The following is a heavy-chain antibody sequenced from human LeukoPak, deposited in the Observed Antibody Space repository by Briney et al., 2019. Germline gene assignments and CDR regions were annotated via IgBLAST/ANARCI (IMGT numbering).Heavy chain of an antibody. Sequence: PSETLSLTCAVYGGSFSGYYWSWIRQPPGKGLEWIGEINHSGSTNYNPSLKSRVTISVDTSKNQFSLKLSSVTAADTAVYYCARGPYSGDNVALVGAFDIWGQGTMVTVSS. CDR3: ARGPYSGDNVALVGAFDI. J-gene: IGHJ3*02. CDR2: INHSGST. V-gene: IGHV4-34*01. D-gene: IGHD5-12*01. CDR1: GGSFSGYY.